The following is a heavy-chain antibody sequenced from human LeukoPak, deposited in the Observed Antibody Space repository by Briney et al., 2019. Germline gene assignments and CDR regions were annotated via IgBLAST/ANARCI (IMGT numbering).Heavy chain of an antibody. CDR1: GFTFSSYA. Sequence: GRSLRLSCAASGFTFSSYAMHWVRQAPGKGLEWVAVISYDGSNKYYADSVKGRLTISRDNSKNTLYLQMNSLRAEDTAVYYCARDLSSIAARRGAFDIWGQGTMVTVSS. V-gene: IGHV3-30-3*01. J-gene: IGHJ3*02. D-gene: IGHD6-6*01. CDR2: ISYDGSNK. CDR3: ARDLSSIAARRGAFDI.